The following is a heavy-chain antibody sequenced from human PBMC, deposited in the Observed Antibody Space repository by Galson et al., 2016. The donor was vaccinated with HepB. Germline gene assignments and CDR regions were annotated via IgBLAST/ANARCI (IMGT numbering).Heavy chain of an antibody. CDR1: GFTFKSYP. D-gene: IGHD3-9*01. CDR2: ISSNGEST. CDR3: TKNVWGYFDFYYSDV. V-gene: IGHV3-23*01. Sequence: SLRLSCAASGFTFKSYPMSWVRQAPGKGLEWVAGISSNGESTHYADSVTGRFTISRDISRSVLYLQMNSLRAEDTAVYYCTKNVWGYFDFYYSDVWGQGTLVIVSS. J-gene: IGHJ4*02.